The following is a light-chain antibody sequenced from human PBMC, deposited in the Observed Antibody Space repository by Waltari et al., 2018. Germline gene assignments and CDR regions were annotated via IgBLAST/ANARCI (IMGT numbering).Light chain of an antibody. CDR3: QTGGFGIWV. V-gene: IGLV4-69*01. CDR1: GGHSNDV. CDR2: VNSDGSH. J-gene: IGLJ3*02. Sequence: QLMLTQSPSASASLGASVKLTCTLSGGHSNDVIAWHQQQPEKGPRYLMKVNSDGSHIKGDGISDRFSGSSSVAERYLTISSLQSEDEADYYCQTGGFGIWVFGGGTKLTVL.